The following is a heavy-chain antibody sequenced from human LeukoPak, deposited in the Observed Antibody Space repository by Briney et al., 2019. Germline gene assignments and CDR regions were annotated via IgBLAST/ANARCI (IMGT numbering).Heavy chain of an antibody. D-gene: IGHD5-18*01. Sequence: GGSLRLSCAASGFTFSSYAMNWVRQAPGKGLEWVSSISSSSSYIYYADSVKGRFTISRDNAKNSLYLQMNSLRAEDTAVYYCARGRQTGGYSYGGFDYWGQGTLVTVSS. J-gene: IGHJ4*02. CDR1: GFTFSSYA. CDR3: ARGRQTGGYSYGGFDY. CDR2: ISSSSSYI. V-gene: IGHV3-21*01.